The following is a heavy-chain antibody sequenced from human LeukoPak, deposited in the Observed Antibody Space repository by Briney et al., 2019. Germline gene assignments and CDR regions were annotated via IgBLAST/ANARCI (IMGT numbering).Heavy chain of an antibody. CDR1: GFTFSDYY. CDR3: ARGGGSYFPFDY. Sequence: PGGSLRLSCAASGFTFSDYYMSWIRQAPGKGLEWVSYISSSSSYTNYADSVKGRFTISRDNAKNSLYLQMNSLRAVDTAVYYCARGGGSYFPFDYGGQGTLVTVSS. J-gene: IGHJ4*02. V-gene: IGHV3-11*05. D-gene: IGHD1-26*01. CDR2: ISSSSSYT.